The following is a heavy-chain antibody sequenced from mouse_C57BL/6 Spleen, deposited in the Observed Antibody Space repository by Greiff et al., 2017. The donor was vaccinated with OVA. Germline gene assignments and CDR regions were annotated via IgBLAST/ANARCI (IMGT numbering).Heavy chain of an antibody. Sequence: QVQLKESGPGLVQPSQSLSITCTASGFSLTSYGVHWVRQSPGQGLEWLGVIESGGSTDYNAAFISRLSISKDNSKSQVFFKMNSLQADDTAIYYCARETVYFDYWGQGTTLTVSS. CDR3: ARETVYFDY. CDR1: GFSLTSYG. J-gene: IGHJ2*01. V-gene: IGHV2-2*01. CDR2: IESGGST.